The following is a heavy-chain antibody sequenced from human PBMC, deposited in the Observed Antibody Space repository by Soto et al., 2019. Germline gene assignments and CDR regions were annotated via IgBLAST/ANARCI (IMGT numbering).Heavy chain of an antibody. J-gene: IGHJ4*02. D-gene: IGHD2-2*01. Sequence: IINRTGGSPSYAQKFQGRVTMTRDTSSSTVYMELSSLSSEDTAVYYCARGPIVVVPAAAVFWSETPFDYWGQGTLVTVS. CDR2: INRTGGSP. CDR3: ARGPIVVVPAAAVFWSETPFDY. V-gene: IGHV1-46*01.